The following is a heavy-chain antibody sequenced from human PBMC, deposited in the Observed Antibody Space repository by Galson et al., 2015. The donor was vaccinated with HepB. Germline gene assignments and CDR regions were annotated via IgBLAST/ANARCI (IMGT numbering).Heavy chain of an antibody. Sequence: SLRLSCAASGFTVGDNYMSWVRQPPGKGLEWVSVIYSGGNTVYADSVKGRFTISRDNSKNTLYLQMNSLRDEDTAVYYCARTYCSGGSCYRYFDYWGQGTLVTVSS. D-gene: IGHD2-15*01. J-gene: IGHJ4*02. CDR1: GFTVGDNY. V-gene: IGHV3-66*01. CDR2: IYSGGNT. CDR3: ARTYCSGGSCYRYFDY.